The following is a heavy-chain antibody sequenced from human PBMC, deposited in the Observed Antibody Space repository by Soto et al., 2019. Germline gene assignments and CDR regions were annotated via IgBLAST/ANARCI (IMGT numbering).Heavy chain of an antibody. CDR2: INAGNGNT. V-gene: IGHV1-3*01. J-gene: IGHJ4*02. CDR3: ATPIVAFC. Sequence: ASVKVSCKASGYTFTSYAIHWVRQAPGQRLEWMGWINAGNGNTKYSQKFQGRVIITRDTSAGTAYMELRSLRSEDTAVYCCATPIVAFCWGQGTMVTVSS. CDR1: GYTFTSYA. D-gene: IGHD5-12*01.